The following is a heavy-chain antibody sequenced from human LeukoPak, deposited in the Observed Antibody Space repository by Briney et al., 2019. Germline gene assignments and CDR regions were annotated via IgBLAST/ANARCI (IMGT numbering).Heavy chain of an antibody. Sequence: PSETLSLTCAVYGGSFSGYYWSWIRQPPGKGLEWIGEINHSGSTNYNSSLKSRVTISVDTSKNQFSLKLSSVTAADTAVYYCARERYSSGWYDYWGQGTLVTVSS. CDR3: ARERYSSGWYDY. CDR2: INHSGST. J-gene: IGHJ4*02. V-gene: IGHV4-34*01. D-gene: IGHD6-19*01. CDR1: GGSFSGYY.